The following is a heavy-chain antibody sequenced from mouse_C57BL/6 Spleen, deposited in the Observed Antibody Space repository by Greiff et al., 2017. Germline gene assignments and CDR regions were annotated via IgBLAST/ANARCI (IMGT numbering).Heavy chain of an antibody. Sequence: EVQLQQSGAELVRPGASVKLSCTASGFNIKDYYMHWVKQRPEQGLEWIGRIDPEDGDTGYAPKFQGKATMTAATSSNTAYLQLRSLTSEDTAVYYCTTLGRGYSFDYWGQGTTLTVSS. CDR3: TTLGRGYSFDY. CDR1: GFNIKDYY. D-gene: IGHD4-1*01. CDR2: IDPEDGDT. J-gene: IGHJ2*01. V-gene: IGHV14-1*01.